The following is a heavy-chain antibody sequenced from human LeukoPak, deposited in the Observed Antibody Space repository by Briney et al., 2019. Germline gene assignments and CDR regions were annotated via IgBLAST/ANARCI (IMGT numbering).Heavy chain of an antibody. D-gene: IGHD6-19*01. CDR1: GFTFDDYA. Sequence: SLRLSCEASGFTFDDYAMHWVRQAPGKGLEWVAGISWNGGKIDYADSMKGRFTISRDNAKNSLFLQMNSLRAEDTALYYCAKVGAMAGGYYFDCWGQGTLVTVSS. CDR2: ISWNGGKI. J-gene: IGHJ4*02. V-gene: IGHV3-9*01. CDR3: AKVGAMAGGYYFDC.